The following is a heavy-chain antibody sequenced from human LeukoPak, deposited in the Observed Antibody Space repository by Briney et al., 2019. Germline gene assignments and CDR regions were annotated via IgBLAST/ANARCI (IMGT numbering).Heavy chain of an antibody. CDR1: GFTFSSSA. CDR3: AKELESWEIFEY. J-gene: IGHJ4*02. CDR2: IGGGGTGT. Sequence: GGSLRLSCAASGFTFSSSAMTWVRQAPGKGLEWVSGIGGGGTGTHYADSVEGRFTVSRDNSRNTLYLQMNSLRAEDTALCYCAKELESWEIFEYWGQGTLVTVSS. V-gene: IGHV3-23*01. D-gene: IGHD1-26*01.